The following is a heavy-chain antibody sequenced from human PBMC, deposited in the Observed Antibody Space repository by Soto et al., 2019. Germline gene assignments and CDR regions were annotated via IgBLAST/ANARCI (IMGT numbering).Heavy chain of an antibody. Sequence: QVQLVQSGAEVKKPGSSVKVSCKASGGTFSSFAISWVRQAPGQGLEWMGGIIPIFGTTNYAQKFQGSVTITADECTSTAYMEVTTLSSEDTAVYYCARDRDHTYDYWGQGTLVTVSS. V-gene: IGHV1-69*01. J-gene: IGHJ4*02. CDR1: GGTFSSFA. CDR2: IIPIFGTT. CDR3: ARDRDHTYDY.